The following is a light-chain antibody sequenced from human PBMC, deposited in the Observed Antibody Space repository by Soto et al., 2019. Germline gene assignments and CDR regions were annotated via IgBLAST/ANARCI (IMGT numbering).Light chain of an antibody. CDR2: DAS. V-gene: IGKV3-11*02. Sequence: EIVLTQSPATLSLSPGESATLSCRASQSVGGYLDWYQQKPDQAPRLLIYDASNSASGIPARFSGSGSGRDFTLTISSLEPEDLAVYYCHQRSNWPPLTFGGGTKVEIK. CDR3: HQRSNWPPLT. CDR1: QSVGGY. J-gene: IGKJ4*01.